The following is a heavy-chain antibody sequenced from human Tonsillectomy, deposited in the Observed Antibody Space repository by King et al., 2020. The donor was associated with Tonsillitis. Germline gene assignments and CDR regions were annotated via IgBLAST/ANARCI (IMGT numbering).Heavy chain of an antibody. CDR3: ARALGSGGYDFNY. Sequence: QLQESGPGLVKPSETLPLTCTVSGGSISSSSYYWGWIRQPPGKGLEWIGSIYYSGSTYYNPSLKSRVTISVDTSKNQFSLKLSSVTAADTAVYYCARALGSGGYDFNYWGQGTLVTVSS. J-gene: IGHJ4*02. V-gene: IGHV4-39*01. CDR1: GGSISSSSYY. D-gene: IGHD5-12*01. CDR2: IYYSGST.